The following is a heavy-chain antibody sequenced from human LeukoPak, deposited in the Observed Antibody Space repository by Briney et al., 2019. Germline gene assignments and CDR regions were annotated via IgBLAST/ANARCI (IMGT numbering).Heavy chain of an antibody. CDR2: ISSSGTYI. J-gene: IGHJ4*02. V-gene: IGHV3-21*01. CDR3: ARDGEYYYDSSGYYAIDY. D-gene: IGHD3-22*01. CDR1: GLTFSAYT. Sequence: GGSLRLSCAASGLTFSAYTMNWVRQAPGKGLEWVLSISSSGTYIYYADSVRGRFTMSRDNAKNSLYLQMNSLRAEDTAVYYCARDGEYYYDSSGYYAIDYWGQGTLVTVSS.